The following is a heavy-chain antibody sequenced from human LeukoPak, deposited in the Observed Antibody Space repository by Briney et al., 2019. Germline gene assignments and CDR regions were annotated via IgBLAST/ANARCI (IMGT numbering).Heavy chain of an antibody. Sequence: SGPTLVKPTQTLTLTCTFSGFSLSTSGVGVGWIRQPPGKALEWLALIYWDDDKRYGPSLKSRLTITKDTSKNQVVLTMTNMDPVDTATYYCAHSSRYCSGGSCRMVFDYWGQGTLVTVSS. J-gene: IGHJ4*02. D-gene: IGHD2-15*01. CDR2: IYWDDDK. CDR3: AHSSRYCSGGSCRMVFDY. V-gene: IGHV2-5*05. CDR1: GFSLSTSGVG.